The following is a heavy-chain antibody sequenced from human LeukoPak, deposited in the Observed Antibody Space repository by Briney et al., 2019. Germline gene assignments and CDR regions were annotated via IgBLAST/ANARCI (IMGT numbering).Heavy chain of an antibody. CDR3: ARSRCSSISCASRGAFDI. V-gene: IGHV4-4*07. D-gene: IGHD2-2*01. J-gene: IGHJ3*02. Sequence: SETLSLTCTVSGGSISNYYWSWIRQPAGKGLELIGRIHTSGSTNYNPSLKSRVTMSVDTSKNQFSLKLTSVTAADTAVYYCARSRCSSISCASRGAFDIWGQGTMVTVSS. CDR2: IHTSGST. CDR1: GGSISNYY.